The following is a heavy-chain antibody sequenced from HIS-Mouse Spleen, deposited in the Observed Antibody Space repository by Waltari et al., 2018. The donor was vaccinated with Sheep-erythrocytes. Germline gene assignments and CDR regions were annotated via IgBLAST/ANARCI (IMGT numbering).Heavy chain of an antibody. CDR2: ISSSSSYI. D-gene: IGHD6-6*01. Sequence: EVQLVESGGGLVKPGGSLRLSCAASGFTFSSYSMNWVRQAPGKGLECVSSISSSSSYIYYADSVKGRFTISRDNAKNSLYLQMNSLRAEDTAVYYCARDSTSDAFDIWGQGTMVTVSS. CDR1: GFTFSSYS. J-gene: IGHJ3*02. V-gene: IGHV3-21*01. CDR3: ARDSTSDAFDI.